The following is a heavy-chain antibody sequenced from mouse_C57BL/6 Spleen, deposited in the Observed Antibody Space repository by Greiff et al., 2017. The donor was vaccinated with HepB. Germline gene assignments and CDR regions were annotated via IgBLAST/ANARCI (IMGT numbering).Heavy chain of an antibody. V-gene: IGHV1-82*01. D-gene: IGHD1-2*01. CDR3: ASSQLLTTALDY. J-gene: IGHJ2*01. CDR2: IYPGDGDT. Sequence: QVQLKESGPELVKPGASVKISCKASGYAFSSYWMNWVKQRPGQGLEWIGRIYPGDGDTNYNGKFKGKATLTADKSSSTAYMQLSSLTSEDSAVYFCASSQLLTTALDYWGQGTTLTVSS. CDR1: GYAFSSYW.